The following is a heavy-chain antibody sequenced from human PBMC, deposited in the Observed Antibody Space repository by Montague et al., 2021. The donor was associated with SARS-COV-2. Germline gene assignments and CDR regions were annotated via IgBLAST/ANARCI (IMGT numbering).Heavy chain of an antibody. CDR3: ANPKGAFDI. J-gene: IGHJ3*02. V-gene: IGHV3-23*01. CDR2: ISGSGGTT. CDR1: GLTFSNYA. Sequence: SLRLSWSASGLTFSNYAMSWVRQAPGKGPECVSGISGSGGTTYYADSVKGRFTISRDNSKSTLYLQMNSLRAEDTAVYYCANPKGAFDIWGRGTMVTVSS.